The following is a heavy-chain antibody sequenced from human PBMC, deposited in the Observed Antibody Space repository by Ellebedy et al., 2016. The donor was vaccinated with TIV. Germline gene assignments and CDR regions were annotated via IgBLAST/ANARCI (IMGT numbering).Heavy chain of an antibody. CDR1: GYTFTNYG. D-gene: IGHD6-19*01. CDR3: ARRRGAVAGNFDY. CDR2: ISTYNGNA. J-gene: IGHJ4*02. Sequence: AASVQVSCKASGYTFTNYGISCVRQAPGQGLEWMGWISTYNGNANYAQKLQGRLTMTTDTSTSTAFMELRSLRSDDTAMYYCARRRGAVAGNFDYWGQGTLVTVSS. V-gene: IGHV1-18*04.